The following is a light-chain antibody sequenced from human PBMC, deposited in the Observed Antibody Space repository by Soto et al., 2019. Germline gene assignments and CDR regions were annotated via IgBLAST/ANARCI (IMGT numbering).Light chain of an antibody. V-gene: IGKV1-27*01. CDR3: QEYNSAPFT. J-gene: IGKJ3*01. Sequence: DIQMTQSPSSLSASVGDRVTITCRASQGISNYLAWYQQKPGKVPKLLIYAECTLQSGVPSRLSGSGSGTDFILTISSLQPQDVATYYCQEYNSAPFTFGPGTKVDIK. CDR2: AEC. CDR1: QGISNY.